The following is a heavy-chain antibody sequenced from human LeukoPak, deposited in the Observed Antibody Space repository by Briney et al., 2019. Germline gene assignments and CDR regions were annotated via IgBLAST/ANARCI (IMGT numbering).Heavy chain of an antibody. Sequence: GGSLRLSCSASGFIFRTYAMHWVRQAPGKGMEYVSAISSNGRSTYYADSVQGRFTISRDDSKSTLYLRMDSLRPEDMAVYYCARRFGEYVNYMDVWGKGTTVTVSS. J-gene: IGHJ6*03. D-gene: IGHD3-10*01. CDR1: GFIFRTYA. CDR2: ISSNGRST. V-gene: IGHV3-64*02. CDR3: ARRFGEYVNYMDV.